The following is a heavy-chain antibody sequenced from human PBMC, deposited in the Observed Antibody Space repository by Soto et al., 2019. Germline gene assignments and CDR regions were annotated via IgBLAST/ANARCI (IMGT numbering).Heavy chain of an antibody. CDR3: AREIVVPAATTYYYYGMDV. Sequence: SETLSLTCTVSGGSISSGGYYWSWIRQHPGKGLEWIGYIYYSGSTYYNPSLKSRVTISVDTSKNQFSLKLSSVTAADTAVYYCAREIVVPAATTYYYYGMDVWGQGTTVTVSS. D-gene: IGHD2-2*01. J-gene: IGHJ6*02. V-gene: IGHV4-31*03. CDR1: GGSISSGGYY. CDR2: IYYSGST.